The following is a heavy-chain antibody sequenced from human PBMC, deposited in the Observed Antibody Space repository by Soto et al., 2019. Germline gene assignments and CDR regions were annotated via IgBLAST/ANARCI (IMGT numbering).Heavy chain of an antibody. CDR2: IYHIGST. J-gene: IGHJ2*01. V-gene: IGHV4-4*02. CDR1: GGSISGSNW. Sequence: QVQLQESGPGLVKPSGTLSLTCAVSGGSISGSNWWSWVRQPPGKGLEWIGEIYHIGSTNYNPSLKSRVNISADKSKNQFSLKLTSVTAADTAVYYCVSRVGQQLVNYWYFDLWGRGTLVTVSS. CDR3: VSRVGQQLVNYWYFDL. D-gene: IGHD6-13*01.